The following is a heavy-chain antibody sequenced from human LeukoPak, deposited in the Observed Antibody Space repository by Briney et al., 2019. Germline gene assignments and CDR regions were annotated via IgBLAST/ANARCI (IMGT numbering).Heavy chain of an antibody. V-gene: IGHV3-23*01. CDR3: AKGTRQLWLEGYFDY. J-gene: IGHJ4*02. D-gene: IGHD5-18*01. Sequence: GGSLRLSCAASGFAFSSYAMNWVRQAPGKGLEWVSAISGSGGSTYYADSVKGRFTISRDNSKNTLYLQMNSLRAEDTAVYYCAKGTRQLWLEGYFDYWGQGTLVTVSS. CDR2: ISGSGGST. CDR1: GFAFSSYA.